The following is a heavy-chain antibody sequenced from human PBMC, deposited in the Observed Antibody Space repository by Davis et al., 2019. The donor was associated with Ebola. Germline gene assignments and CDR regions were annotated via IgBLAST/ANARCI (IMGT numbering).Heavy chain of an antibody. CDR3: AKMEGRGYFDY. J-gene: IGHJ4*02. V-gene: IGHV3-23*01. CDR1: GFTFNMKA. D-gene: IGHD3-3*01. Sequence: PGGSLRLSCEASGFTFNMKAMSWVRQAPGKGLEWVSTINYGVGTTYYADSVKGRFNISRDDSRHTLSLQMNSLRADDTAVYFCAKMEGRGYFDYWGQGTLVTVSS. CDR2: INYGVGTT.